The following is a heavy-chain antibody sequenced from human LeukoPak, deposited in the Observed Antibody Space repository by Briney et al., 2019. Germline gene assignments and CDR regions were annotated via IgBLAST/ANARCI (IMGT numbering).Heavy chain of an antibody. J-gene: IGHJ3*02. CDR2: MNPNSGNT. CDR3: ATRGSQLPKGAFDI. CDR1: GGTFSSYA. V-gene: IGHV1-8*02. Sequence: ASVKVSCKASGGTFSSYAISWVRQAPGQGLEWMGWMNPNSGNTGYAQKFQGRVTMTRNTSISTAYMELSSLRSEDTAVYYCATRGSQLPKGAFDIWGQGTMVTVSS. D-gene: IGHD1-1*01.